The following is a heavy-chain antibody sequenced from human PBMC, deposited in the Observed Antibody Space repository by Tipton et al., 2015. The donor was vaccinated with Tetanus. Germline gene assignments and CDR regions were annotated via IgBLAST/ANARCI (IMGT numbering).Heavy chain of an antibody. J-gene: IGHJ4*02. CDR2: ISASGYT. CDR1: GFTFSSYA. D-gene: IGHD6-25*01. CDR3: VSGSALDY. V-gene: IGHV3-23*01. Sequence: SLRLSCAASGFTFSSYAMNWVRQAPGKGLEWVSSISASGYTNYADSGEGRFTISRDNAKSALYLQMSNLGAEDTALYFCVSGSALDYWGQGTLVTVSS.